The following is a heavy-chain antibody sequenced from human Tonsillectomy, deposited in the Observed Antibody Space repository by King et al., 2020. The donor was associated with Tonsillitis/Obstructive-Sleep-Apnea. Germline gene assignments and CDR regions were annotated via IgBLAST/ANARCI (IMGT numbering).Heavy chain of an antibody. CDR3: ARDSPSPYYDFWSGYYSPDYYYGMDV. J-gene: IGHJ6*02. V-gene: IGHV3-33*01. Sequence: VQLVESGGGVVQPGRSLRLSCAASGFTFSSYGMHWVRQAPGKGLEWVAVIWYDGSNKYYADSVKGRFTISRDNSKNTLYLQMNSLRAEDTAVYYCARDSPSPYYDFWSGYYSPDYYYGMDVWGQGTTVTVSS. CDR1: GFTFSSYG. CDR2: IWYDGSNK. D-gene: IGHD3-3*01.